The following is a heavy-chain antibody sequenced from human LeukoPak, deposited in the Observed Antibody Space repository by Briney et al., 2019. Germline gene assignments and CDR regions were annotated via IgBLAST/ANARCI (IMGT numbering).Heavy chain of an antibody. D-gene: IGHD3-10*01. J-gene: IGHJ5*02. Sequence: SETLSLTCTVSGGSVTTSSYYWGWIRQPPGKGLEWIGSMSHSGSAFYNPSLKSRVSISVDTSKNQFSLRVTSVTAADSALYYGARRSLREAYNRFDPWGQGTLVTVSS. CDR2: MSHSGSA. V-gene: IGHV4-39*01. CDR1: GGSVTTSSYY. CDR3: ARRSLREAYNRFDP.